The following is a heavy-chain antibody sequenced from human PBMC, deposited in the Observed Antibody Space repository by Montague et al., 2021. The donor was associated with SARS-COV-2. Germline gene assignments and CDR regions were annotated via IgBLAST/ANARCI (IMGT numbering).Heavy chain of an antibody. CDR2: IYSNGST. V-gene: IGHV4-4*07. CDR3: ARGRPRSDYDDAGTYTWGGYGMDV. Sequence: SETLSLTCTVSGGSISSYYWSWIRQPAGKGLEWIGRIYSNGSTNYNPSLKSRVTMSVDTSKNQFSLKLSSVTAADTALYYCARGRPRSDYDDAGTYTWGGYGMDVWGQGTTVTVSS. J-gene: IGHJ6*02. CDR1: GGSISSYY. D-gene: IGHD3-10*01.